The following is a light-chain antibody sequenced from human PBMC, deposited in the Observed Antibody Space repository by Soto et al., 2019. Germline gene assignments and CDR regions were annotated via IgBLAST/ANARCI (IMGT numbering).Light chain of an antibody. CDR3: CSDAGSNILV. J-gene: IGLJ2*01. Sequence: QSALTQPASVSGSPGQSITISCTGTSSDVGSYNLVSWYQQHPGEAPKLMIYEGTKRPSGVSNRFSGSKSGNTASLTISGLQAEDEADYYCCSDAGSNILVFGGGTKLTVL. CDR2: EGT. CDR1: SSDVGSYNL. V-gene: IGLV2-23*01.